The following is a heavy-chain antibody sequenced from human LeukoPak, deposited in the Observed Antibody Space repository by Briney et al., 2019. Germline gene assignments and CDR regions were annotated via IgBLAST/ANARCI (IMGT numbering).Heavy chain of an antibody. V-gene: IGHV3-66*01. Sequence: GGSLRLSCAATGFTLSGHSMSWVRQAPGKGLEWVSVIYSGGSTYYADSVKGRFTISRDNSKNTLYLQMNSLRAEDTAVYYCARGSTVVTWFDYWGQGTLVTVSS. CDR1: GFTLSGHS. CDR3: ARGSTVVTWFDY. D-gene: IGHD4-23*01. J-gene: IGHJ4*02. CDR2: IYSGGST.